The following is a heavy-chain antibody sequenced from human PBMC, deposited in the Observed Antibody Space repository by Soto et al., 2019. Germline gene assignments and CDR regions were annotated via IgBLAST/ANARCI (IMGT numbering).Heavy chain of an antibody. CDR2: INHSGST. CDR1: GGSFSGYY. CDR3: ARGRQGRNWFDP. V-gene: IGHV4-34*01. J-gene: IGHJ5*02. Sequence: QVQLQQWGAGLLKPSETLSLTCAVYGGSFSGYYWSWIRQPPGKGLEWIGEINHSGSTNYNPSLKSRVTISVDTSNNQFSLKLSSVTAADTAVYYCARGRQGRNWFDPWGQGTLVTVSS.